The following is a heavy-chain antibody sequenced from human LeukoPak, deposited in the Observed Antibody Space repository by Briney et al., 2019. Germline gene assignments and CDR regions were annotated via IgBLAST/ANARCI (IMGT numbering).Heavy chain of an antibody. CDR2: IYHSGST. V-gene: IGHV4-30-2*01. CDR3: ARGIVVVPAAIPPRGFTLPFDY. J-gene: IGHJ4*02. Sequence: PSGTLSLTCTVSGGSISSGGYYWSWIRQPPGKGLEWIGYIYHSGSTYYNPSLKSRVTISVDRSKNQFSLKLSSVTAADTAVYYCARGIVVVPAAIPPRGFTLPFDYWGQGTLVTVSS. D-gene: IGHD2-2*02. CDR1: GGSISSGGYY.